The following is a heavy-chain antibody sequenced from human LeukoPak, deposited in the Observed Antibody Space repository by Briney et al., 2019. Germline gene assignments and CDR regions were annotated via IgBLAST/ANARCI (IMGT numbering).Heavy chain of an antibody. J-gene: IGHJ5*02. CDR1: GFTASSNY. Sequence: PGGSLRLSCAASGFTASSNYMSWVRQAPGKGLEWVSVIYSGGSTYFPDSVKGRFTISRDNSKNTMYLQMNSLRAEDTAVYYCARKIIAAAVGGFDPWGQGTLVTVSS. D-gene: IGHD6-13*01. CDR2: IYSGGST. CDR3: ARKIIAAAVGGFDP. V-gene: IGHV3-53*01.